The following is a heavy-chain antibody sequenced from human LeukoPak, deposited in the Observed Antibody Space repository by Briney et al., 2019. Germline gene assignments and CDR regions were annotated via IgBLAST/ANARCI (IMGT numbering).Heavy chain of an antibody. D-gene: IGHD3-10*01. CDR3: ARDTMVRGVIGPFDI. Sequence: SVKVSCKASGGTFSSYAISWVRQAPGQELEWMGRIIPILGIANYAQKFQGRVTITADKSTSTAYMELSSLRSEDTAVYYCARDTMVRGVIGPFDIWGQGTMVTVSS. CDR1: GGTFSSYA. CDR2: IIPILGIA. J-gene: IGHJ3*02. V-gene: IGHV1-69*04.